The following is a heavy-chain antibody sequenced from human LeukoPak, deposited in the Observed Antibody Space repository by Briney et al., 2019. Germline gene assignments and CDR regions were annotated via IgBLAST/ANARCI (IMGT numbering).Heavy chain of an antibody. Sequence: GGSLRLSCAASGFTFSSYSMNWVRQAPGKGLEWVSYISSSSSTIYYADSVKGRFTISGDNAKNSLYLQMNSLRAEDTAVYYCARDSPNYDILTGYYLGSWFDPWGQGTLVTVSS. V-gene: IGHV3-48*01. CDR3: ARDSPNYDILTGYYLGSWFDP. CDR2: ISSSSSTI. CDR1: GFTFSSYS. D-gene: IGHD3-9*01. J-gene: IGHJ5*02.